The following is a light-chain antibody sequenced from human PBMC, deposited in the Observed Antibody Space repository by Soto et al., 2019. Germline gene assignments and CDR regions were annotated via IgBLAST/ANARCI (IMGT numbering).Light chain of an antibody. Sequence: EIVLTQSPATLSLSPGERATLSCRASQSVSSYLAWYQQKPGQAPRLLIYDASNRATGIPARFSGSGSGTDFTLTITILEPEDSAVYYCQQRSNWPPYTFGQGTKLEIK. V-gene: IGKV3-11*01. CDR3: QQRSNWPPYT. J-gene: IGKJ2*01. CDR2: DAS. CDR1: QSVSSY.